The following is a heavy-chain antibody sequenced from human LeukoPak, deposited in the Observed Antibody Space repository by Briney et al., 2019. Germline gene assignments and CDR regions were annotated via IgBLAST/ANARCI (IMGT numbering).Heavy chain of an antibody. CDR3: ARGLVAMLRGVMGY. CDR2: IKQDGSEK. Sequence: GGSLRLSCAASGFTFSTYWPTWVRPAPGKGLEWVANIKQDGSEKTYVDSVRGRFTISRDNAKNSLYLQINSLRAEDTAIYYCARGLVAMLRGVMGYCGQGTLVTVSS. CDR1: GFTFSTYW. V-gene: IGHV3-7*01. D-gene: IGHD3-10*01. J-gene: IGHJ4*02.